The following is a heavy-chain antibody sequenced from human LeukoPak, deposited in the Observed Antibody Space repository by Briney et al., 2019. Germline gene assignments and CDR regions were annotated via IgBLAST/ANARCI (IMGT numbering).Heavy chain of an antibody. D-gene: IGHD3-10*01. J-gene: IGHJ3*02. CDR2: INPNSGGT. CDR3: ARVITAGSGTYYSFDI. V-gene: IGHV1-2*02. Sequence: ASVKVSCKASGYTFTGYYMHWVRQAPGQGLEWMGWINPNSGGTNYAQKFRGRVTMTRDTSISTAYMDLSSLRFDDTAVYYCARVITAGSGTYYSFDIWDQGTMVTVSS. CDR1: GYTFTGYY.